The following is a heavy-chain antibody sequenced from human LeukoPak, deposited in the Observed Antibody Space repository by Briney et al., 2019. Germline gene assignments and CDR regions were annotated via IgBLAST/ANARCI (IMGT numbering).Heavy chain of an antibody. CDR2: IKQDGSEK. J-gene: IGHJ5*02. V-gene: IGHV3-7*03. Sequence: GGSLRLSCAASGFTFSSYWMSWVRQAPGKGLEWVANIKQDGSEKYYVDSVKGRFTISRDNAKNSLYLQVNSLRAEDTAVYYCARDGKVPSNWFDPWGQGTLVTVSS. CDR1: GFTFSSYW. D-gene: IGHD1-1*01. CDR3: ARDGKVPSNWFDP.